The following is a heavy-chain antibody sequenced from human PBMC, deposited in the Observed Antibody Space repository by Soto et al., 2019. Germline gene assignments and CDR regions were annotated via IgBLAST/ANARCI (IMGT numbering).Heavy chain of an antibody. Sequence: PVESLKISCKGSGYIFTSYWISCFLQMPGKGLEWMGRIDPSDSYTNYSPSFQGHVTISADKSISTAYLQWSSLKASDTAMYYCARHRIAARPVDYWGQGTLVTVSS. D-gene: IGHD6-6*01. CDR2: IDPSDSYT. V-gene: IGHV5-10-1*01. J-gene: IGHJ4*02. CDR1: GYIFTSYW. CDR3: ARHRIAARPVDY.